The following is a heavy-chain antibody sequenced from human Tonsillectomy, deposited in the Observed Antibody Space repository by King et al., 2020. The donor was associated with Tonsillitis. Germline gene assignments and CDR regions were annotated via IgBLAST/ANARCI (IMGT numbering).Heavy chain of an antibody. CDR1: GGSISSSSYY. CDR3: ASCGGGSYYYGSGSYQTFDY. V-gene: IGHV4-39*01. J-gene: IGHJ4*02. D-gene: IGHD3-10*01. CDR2: IYYSGST. Sequence: QLQESGPGLVKPSETLSLTCTVSGGSISSSSYYWGWIRQPPGKGLEWIGSIYYSGSTYYNPSLKSRVTISVDTSKNQFSLKLSSVTAADTAVYYCASCGGGSYYYGSGSYQTFDYWGQGTLVTVSS.